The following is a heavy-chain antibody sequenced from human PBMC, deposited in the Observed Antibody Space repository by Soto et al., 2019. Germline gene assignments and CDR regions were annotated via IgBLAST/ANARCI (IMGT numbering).Heavy chain of an antibody. V-gene: IGHV3-23*01. J-gene: IGHJ4*02. CDR3: AKGHTWGSAVGAGGVDC. CDR1: GFTFSSYA. Sequence: EVQLLESGGGLVQPGGSLRLSCAASGFTFSSYAMSWVRQAPGKGLEWVSAISGSGGSTYYADSVKGRFTISRDNSKNTLYLQMNSVRAEDTAVYYCAKGHTWGSAVGAGGVDCWGQGTLVTVSS. CDR2: ISGSGGST. D-gene: IGHD7-27*01.